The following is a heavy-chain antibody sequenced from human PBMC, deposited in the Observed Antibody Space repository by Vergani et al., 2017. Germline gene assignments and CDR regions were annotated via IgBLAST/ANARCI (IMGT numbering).Heavy chain of an antibody. CDR1: GFTFSSYA. CDR3: AKDSDFWSSITPPYYYYYMDV. CDR2: ISGSGGST. Sequence: EVQLLESGGGLVQPGGSLRLSCAASGFTFSSYAMSWVRQAPGKGLEWVSAISGSGGSTYYADSVKGRFTISRDNSKNTLYLQMNSLRAEDTAVYYCAKDSDFWSSITPPYYYYYMDVWGKGTTVTVSS. J-gene: IGHJ6*03. V-gene: IGHV3-23*01. D-gene: IGHD3-3*01.